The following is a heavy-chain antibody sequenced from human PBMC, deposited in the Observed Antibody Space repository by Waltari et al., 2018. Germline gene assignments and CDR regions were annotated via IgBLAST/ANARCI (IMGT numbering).Heavy chain of an antibody. J-gene: IGHJ4*02. CDR2: MNPNSYNT. Sequence: VQLVQSGAEVQKPGASVTVSGKTSGYTSGNSAITVARQATGRGREWRGWMNPNSYNTGFGQGFRGRVTFTTDTSTTTAYMELTNLRSEDTGMYYCARGIRNELFSDYWGQGTLVTVSS. CDR3: ARGIRNELFSDY. D-gene: IGHD1-1*01. V-gene: IGHV1-8*03. CDR1: GYTSGNSA.